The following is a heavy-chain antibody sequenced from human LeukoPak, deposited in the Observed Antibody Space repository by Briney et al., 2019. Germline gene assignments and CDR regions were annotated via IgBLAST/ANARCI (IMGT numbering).Heavy chain of an antibody. CDR3: AREQKAVAGTDRYYYYMDV. D-gene: IGHD6-19*01. V-gene: IGHV4-59*01. Sequence: PSETLSLTCTVSGGSISSYYWSWIRQPPGKGLEWIGYIYYSGSTNYNPSLKSRVTISVDTSKNQFSLKLSSVTAADTAVYYCAREQKAVAGTDRYYYYMDVWGKGTTVTISS. J-gene: IGHJ6*03. CDR2: IYYSGST. CDR1: GGSISSYY.